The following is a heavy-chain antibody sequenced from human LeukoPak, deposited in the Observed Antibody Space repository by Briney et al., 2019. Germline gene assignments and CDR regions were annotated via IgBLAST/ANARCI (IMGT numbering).Heavy chain of an antibody. CDR3: AKSITTVGKGY. J-gene: IGHJ4*02. V-gene: IGHV3-66*01. Sequence: GGSLRLSCAASGFTVSSNYMSWVRQAPGKGLEWVSIIYRGGSTYYADSVKGRFTISRDNSRNTLYLQMNSLRAEDTAVYYCAKSITTVGKGYWGQGTLVTVSS. CDR2: IYRGGST. D-gene: IGHD4-23*01. CDR1: GFTVSSNY.